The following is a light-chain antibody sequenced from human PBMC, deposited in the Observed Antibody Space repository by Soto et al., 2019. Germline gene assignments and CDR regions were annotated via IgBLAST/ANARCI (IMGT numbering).Light chain of an antibody. V-gene: IGLV2-8*01. CDR1: SSDVGGYNY. CDR2: EVT. J-gene: IGLJ3*02. Sequence: QSALTQPPSASGSPGQSVTISCTGTSSDVGGYNYVSWYQQYPGRAPKLMIYEVTKRPSGVPDRFSGSKSGNTASLTVSGIQAEDEADYYCSSYAASNNFYFVFGGGTKVTVL. CDR3: SSYAASNNFYFV.